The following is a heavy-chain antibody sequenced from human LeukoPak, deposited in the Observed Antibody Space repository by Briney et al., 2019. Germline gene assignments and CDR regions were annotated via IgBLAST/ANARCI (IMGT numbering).Heavy chain of an antibody. CDR3: ARVKRHSSGWYSYYYYYMDV. CDR1: GGSISSSSYY. J-gene: IGHJ6*03. CDR2: IYYSGST. D-gene: IGHD6-19*01. V-gene: IGHV4-39*07. Sequence: KPSETLSLTCTVSGGSISSSSYYWGWIRQPPGKGLEWIGSIYYSGSTYYNPSLKSRVTISVDTSKNQFSLKLSSVTAADTAVYYCARVKRHSSGWYSYYYYYMDVWGKGTTVTISS.